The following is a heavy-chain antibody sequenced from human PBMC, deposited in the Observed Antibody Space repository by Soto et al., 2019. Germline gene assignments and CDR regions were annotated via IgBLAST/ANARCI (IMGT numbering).Heavy chain of an antibody. V-gene: IGHV5-51*01. J-gene: IGHJ4*02. Sequence: PGESLKISCQSSGYTFSNFWIGWVRQLPGKGLEWMGIIYPGDHETRYSPSFHGKVTISADGSINTAYLQWNSLEASDTAFYFCARSPRSSPYFDYWGQGALVTASS. CDR2: IYPGDHET. CDR1: GYTFSNFW. CDR3: ARSPRSSPYFDY. D-gene: IGHD6-13*01.